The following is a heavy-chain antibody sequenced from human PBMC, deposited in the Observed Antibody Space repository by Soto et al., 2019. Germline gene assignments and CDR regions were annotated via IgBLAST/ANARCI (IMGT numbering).Heavy chain of an antibody. CDR3: ARSYYYDSSGYRPDY. Sequence: ASVKVSCKASGSTFTSYGISWVRQAPGQGLEWMGWISAYNGNTNYAQKLQGRVTMTTDTSTSTAYMELRSLRSDDTAVYYCARSYYYDSSGYRPDYWGQGTLVTVSS. CDR2: ISAYNGNT. D-gene: IGHD3-22*01. CDR1: GSTFTSYG. J-gene: IGHJ4*02. V-gene: IGHV1-18*01.